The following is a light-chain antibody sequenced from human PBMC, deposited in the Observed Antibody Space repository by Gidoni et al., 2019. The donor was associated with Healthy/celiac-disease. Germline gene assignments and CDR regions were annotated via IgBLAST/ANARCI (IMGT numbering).Light chain of an antibody. V-gene: IGKV1-33*01. CDR2: DAS. CDR3: KQYDNLPYT. J-gene: IGKJ2*01. CDR1: QDISNS. Sequence: DIQMPQSPSSLSASVGDRVTITCQASQDISNSLNWYQQKPGKAPKLLIYDASNLETGVPSRFSGSGSGTDFTFTISSLQPEDIATYYCKQYDNLPYTFGQGTKLEIK.